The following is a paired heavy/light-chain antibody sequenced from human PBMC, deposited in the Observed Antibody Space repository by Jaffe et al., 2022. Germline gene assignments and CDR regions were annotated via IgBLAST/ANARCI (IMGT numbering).Heavy chain of an antibody. J-gene: IGHJ3*02. CDR1: GGTFSSYA. V-gene: IGHV1-69*05. D-gene: IGHD3-9*01. Sequence: QVQLVQSGAEVKKPGSSVKVSCKASGGTFSSYAISWVRQAPGQGLEWMGGIIPIFGTANYAQKFQGRVTITTDESTSTAYMELSSLRSEDTAVYYCASGTDYDILTGYHLVSFDIWGQGTMVTVSS. CDR3: ASGTDYDILTGYHLVSFDI. CDR2: IIPIFGTA.
Light chain of an antibody. CDR3: QQYNNWPPV. CDR1: QSVSSN. J-gene: IGKJ4*01. Sequence: EIVMTQSPATLSVSPGERATLSCRASQSVSSNLAWYQQKPGQAPRLLIYGASTRATGIPARFSGSGSGTEFTLTISSLQSEDFAVYYCQQYNNWPPVFGGGTKVEIK. CDR2: GAS. V-gene: IGKV3-15*01.